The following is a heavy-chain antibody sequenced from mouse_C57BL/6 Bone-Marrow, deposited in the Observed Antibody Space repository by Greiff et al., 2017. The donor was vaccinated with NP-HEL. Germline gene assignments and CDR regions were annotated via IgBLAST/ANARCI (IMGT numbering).Heavy chain of an antibody. V-gene: IGHV1-82*01. Sequence: VQLQESGPELVKPGASVKISCKASGYAFSSSWMNWVKQRPGQGLEWIGRIYPGDGDTNYNGKFKGKATLTADKSSSTAYMQLSSLTSEDSAVYFCARRGTTVVANWYFDVWGTGTTVTVSS. D-gene: IGHD1-1*01. CDR3: ARRGTTVVANWYFDV. J-gene: IGHJ1*03. CDR2: IYPGDGDT. CDR1: GYAFSSSW.